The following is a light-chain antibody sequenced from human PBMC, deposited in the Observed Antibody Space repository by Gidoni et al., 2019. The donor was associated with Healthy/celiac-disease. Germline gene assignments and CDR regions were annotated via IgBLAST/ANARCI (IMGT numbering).Light chain of an antibody. V-gene: IGKV3-15*01. Sequence: EIVMTQSPATLSVSPGERATLSCRASQSVSSNLAWYQQKPGQAPRLLIYGASTRATGIPARFSGSGSGTEFTLTISSLQSEDFAVYYCQQYNNWPLYSFAQXTKLEI. J-gene: IGKJ2*03. CDR2: GAS. CDR3: QQYNNWPLYS. CDR1: QSVSSN.